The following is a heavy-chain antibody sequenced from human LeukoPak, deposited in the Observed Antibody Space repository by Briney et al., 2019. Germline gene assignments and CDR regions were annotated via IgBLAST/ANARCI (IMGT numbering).Heavy chain of an antibody. CDR3: AREYIVGATIYYFDY. J-gene: IGHJ4*02. V-gene: IGHV1-18*01. CDR2: ISAYNGNT. D-gene: IGHD1-26*01. CDR1: GYTFTSYG. Sequence: ASVKVSCKASGYTFTSYGISWVRQAPGQGLEWMGWISAYNGNTNYAQKLQGRVTITTDTSTSTAYMELRSLRSDDTAVYYCAREYIVGATIYYFDYWGQGTLVTVSS.